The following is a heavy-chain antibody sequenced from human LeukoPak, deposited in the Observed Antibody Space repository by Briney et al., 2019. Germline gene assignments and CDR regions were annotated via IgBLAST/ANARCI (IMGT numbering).Heavy chain of an antibody. Sequence: ASVKVSCKASGYTFTSYAMHWVRQAPGQRLEWMGWINAGNGNTKYSQKFQGRVTITRDTSASTAYMELSSLRSEDTAVYYCARAQGGGWYSRDAFDIWGQGTLVTVSS. CDR3: ARAQGGGWYSRDAFDI. CDR1: GYTFTSYA. V-gene: IGHV1-3*01. J-gene: IGHJ3*02. CDR2: INAGNGNT. D-gene: IGHD6-19*01.